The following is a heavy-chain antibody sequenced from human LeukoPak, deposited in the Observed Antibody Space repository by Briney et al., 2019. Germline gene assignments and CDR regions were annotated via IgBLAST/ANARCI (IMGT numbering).Heavy chain of an antibody. J-gene: IGHJ4*02. CDR2: IYTSGST. D-gene: IGHD6-19*01. CDR1: GGSISSYY. V-gene: IGHV4-4*07. CDR3: ARGRLARSPYFDY. Sequence: PSETLSLTCTVSGGSISSYYWSWIRQPAGKGLEWIGRIYTSGSTDYNPSLKGRVTISVETSKNQFSLNLSSVTAADTAVYYCARGRLARSPYFDYWGQGTLVTVSS.